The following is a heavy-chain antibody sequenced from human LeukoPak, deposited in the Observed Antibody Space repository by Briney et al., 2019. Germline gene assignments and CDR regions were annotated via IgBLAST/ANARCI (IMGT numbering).Heavy chain of an antibody. CDR2: INPNSGGT. J-gene: IGHJ4*02. V-gene: IGHV1-2*02. Sequence: ASVKVSCKASGYTFTGYYMHWVRQAPGQGLEWMGWINPNSGGTNYAQKFQGRVTMTRDTSISTAYMELSRLRSDDTAVYYCARGFPAVAGTSFDYWGQGTLVTVSS. D-gene: IGHD6-19*01. CDR3: ARGFPAVAGTSFDY. CDR1: GYTFTGYY.